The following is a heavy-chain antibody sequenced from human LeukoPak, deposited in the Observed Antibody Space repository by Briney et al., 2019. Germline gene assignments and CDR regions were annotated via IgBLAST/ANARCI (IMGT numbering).Heavy chain of an antibody. CDR3: ARENPNIAAAVGSWFDP. CDR1: GYTFTSYG. J-gene: IGHJ5*02. D-gene: IGHD6-13*01. Sequence: ASVKVSCKASGYTFTSYGISWVRQAPGQGLEWMGWINPNSGGTNYAQKFQGRVTMTRDTSVSTAYMELSRLRSDDTAVYYCARENPNIAAAVGSWFDPWGQGTLVTVSS. V-gene: IGHV1-2*02. CDR2: INPNSGGT.